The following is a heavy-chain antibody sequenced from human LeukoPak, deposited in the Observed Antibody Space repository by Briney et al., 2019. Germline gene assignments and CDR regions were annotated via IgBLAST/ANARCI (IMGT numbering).Heavy chain of an antibody. CDR3: ARCIAAASFDP. J-gene: IGHJ5*02. V-gene: IGHV4-59*08. D-gene: IGHD6-13*01. Sequence: PSETLSLTCTVSGGSISSYYWSGIRQPPGKGLEWIGYIYYSGSTNYNPSLKSRVTISVDTSKNQFSLKLSSVTAADTAVYYCARCIAAASFDPWGQGTLVTVSS. CDR1: GGSISSYY. CDR2: IYYSGST.